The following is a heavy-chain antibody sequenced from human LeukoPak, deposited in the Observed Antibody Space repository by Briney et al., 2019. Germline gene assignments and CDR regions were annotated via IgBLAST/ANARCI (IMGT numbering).Heavy chain of an antibody. D-gene: IGHD3-22*01. J-gene: IGHJ4*02. V-gene: IGHV4-38-2*01. CDR3: ASSYYYDSNGYY. CDR1: GYSISSGYY. Sequence: PSETLSLTCAVSGYSISSGYYWGWIRQPPGKGLEWIGSIYHSGSTYYNPSLKSRVTISVDTSKNQFSLKLSSVTAADTAVYYCASSYYYDSNGYYWGQGTLVTVSS. CDR2: IYHSGST.